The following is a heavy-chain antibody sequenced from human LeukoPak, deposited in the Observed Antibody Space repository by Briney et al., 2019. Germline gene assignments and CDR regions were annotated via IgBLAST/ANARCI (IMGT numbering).Heavy chain of an antibody. J-gene: IGHJ4*02. CDR3: ARGGSSGYPGRY. V-gene: IGHV4-31*03. D-gene: IGHD3-22*01. Sequence: SETLPLTCTVSGGSISSGAYYWSWIRQHPGKGLEWIGYIYYSGSTYYNPSLKSRVTISVDTSKNQFSLKLSSVTAADTAVYYCARGGSSGYPGRYWGQGTLVTVSS. CDR2: IYYSGST. CDR1: GGSISSGAYY.